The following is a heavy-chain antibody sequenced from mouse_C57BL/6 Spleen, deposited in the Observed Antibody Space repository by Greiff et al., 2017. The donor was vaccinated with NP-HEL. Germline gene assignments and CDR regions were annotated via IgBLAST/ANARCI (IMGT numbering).Heavy chain of an antibody. Sequence: EVHLVESEGGLVQPGSSMKLSCTASGFTFSDYYMAWVRQVPEKGLEWVANINYDGSSTYYLDSLKSRFIISRDNAKNILYLQMSSLKSEDTATYYCARGGDYYVDYFDYWGQGTTLTVSS. J-gene: IGHJ2*01. CDR2: INYDGSST. CDR1: GFTFSDYY. V-gene: IGHV5-16*01. CDR3: ARGGDYYVDYFDY. D-gene: IGHD1-1*01.